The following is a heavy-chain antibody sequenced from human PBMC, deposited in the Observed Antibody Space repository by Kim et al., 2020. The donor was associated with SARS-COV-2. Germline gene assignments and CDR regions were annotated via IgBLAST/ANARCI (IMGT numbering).Heavy chain of an antibody. CDR3: ARGSSLDF. V-gene: IGHV3-7*01. J-gene: IGHJ4*02. D-gene: IGHD1-7*01. Sequence: GGGKYHLDSVKGRFTISRDNANNSLWLHMTSRRVEDTAVYYCARGSSLDFWGQGIQVTVSS. CDR2: GGGK.